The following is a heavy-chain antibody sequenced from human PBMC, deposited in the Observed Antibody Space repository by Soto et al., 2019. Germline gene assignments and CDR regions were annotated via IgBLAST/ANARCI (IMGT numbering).Heavy chain of an antibody. CDR2: IWYDGSNK. Sequence: GGSLRLSCAASGFTFSSYGMHWVRQAPGKGLEWVAVIWYDGSNKYYADSVKGRFTISRDNSKNTLYLQMNSLRAEDTAVYYCARDPLNDYGDYVYYFDYWGQGTLVTVSS. CDR1: GFTFSSYG. J-gene: IGHJ4*02. V-gene: IGHV3-33*01. CDR3: ARDPLNDYGDYVYYFDY. D-gene: IGHD4-17*01.